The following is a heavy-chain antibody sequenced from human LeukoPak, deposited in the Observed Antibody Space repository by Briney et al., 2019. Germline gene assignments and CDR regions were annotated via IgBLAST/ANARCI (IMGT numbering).Heavy chain of an antibody. Sequence: GGSLRLSCAASGFSFSSYAMSWVRRAPGKGLEGGLGISGSGGSTSYAGSVKGRFAISRADTKITPDHQMNSRIAEAPAVYYYAKVGIRAIDPWGQGTLVTVSS. CDR3: AKVGIRAIDP. CDR1: GFSFSSYA. CDR2: ISGSGGST. J-gene: IGHJ5*02. V-gene: IGHV3-23*01. D-gene: IGHD1-14*01.